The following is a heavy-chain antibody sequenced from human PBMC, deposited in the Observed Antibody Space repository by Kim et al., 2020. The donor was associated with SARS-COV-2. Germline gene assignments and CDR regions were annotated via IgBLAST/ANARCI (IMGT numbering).Heavy chain of an antibody. CDR3: GKGSATTGDTDY. D-gene: IGHD7-27*01. J-gene: IGHJ4*02. CDR2: ISRDGSIT. V-gene: IGHV3-43*02. CDR1: GFTFHDHA. Sequence: GGSLRLSCAASGFTFHDHAMHWVRQAPGKGLEWVSLISRDGSITYYADSVNGRFTISRDNSKDSLYLQMNSLRTEDTAFYYCGKGSATTGDTDYWGQGTLLTVSS.